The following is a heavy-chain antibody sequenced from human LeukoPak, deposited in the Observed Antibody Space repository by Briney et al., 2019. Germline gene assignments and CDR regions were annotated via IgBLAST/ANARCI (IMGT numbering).Heavy chain of an antibody. CDR3: AKDSSTHIVVVPAAITY. CDR1: EFTVSNNY. Sequence: PGGSLRLSCAASEFTVSNNYMSWVRQAPRKGLEWVSVIYADGTTYYAESVKGRFTISRDIFKNTVYLQMNSLRAEDTAVYYCAKDSSTHIVVVPAAITYWGQGTLVTVSS. CDR2: IYADGTT. D-gene: IGHD2-2*01. V-gene: IGHV3-53*01. J-gene: IGHJ4*02.